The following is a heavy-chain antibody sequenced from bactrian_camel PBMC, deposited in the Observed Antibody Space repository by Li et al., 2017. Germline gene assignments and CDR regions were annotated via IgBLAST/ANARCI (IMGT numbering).Heavy chain of an antibody. Sequence: GSVQVGGSLNLSCVATTGYSYPTYCMAWFRQGPGKEREGVAAIYTGGGSAYYADSVEGRFTISQDHAKNTVCLQMNSLKPEDTAMYYCAAQGGGYCYVPGAIRENDFGYWGQGTQVTVS. D-gene: IGHD2*01. CDR1: GYSYPTYC. CDR3: AAQGGGYCYVPGAIRENDFGY. CDR2: IYTGGGSA. J-gene: IGHJ6*01. V-gene: IGHV3S1*01.